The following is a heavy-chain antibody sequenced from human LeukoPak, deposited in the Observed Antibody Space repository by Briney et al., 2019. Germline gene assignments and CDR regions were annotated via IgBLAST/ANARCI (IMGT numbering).Heavy chain of an antibody. CDR2: VYYTGST. V-gene: IGHV4-59*01. CDR1: GGSISNYY. D-gene: IGHD5-12*01. CDR3: ARHRGGGSSDWYFDL. Sequence: PSETLSLTCTVSGGSISNYYWSWIRQPPGEGLEWLGYVYYTGSTDYNPSLKSRVTMSLDTSKSQFSLKLYSVTTADTALYYCARHRGGGSSDWYFDLWGRGTLVTVAS. J-gene: IGHJ2*01.